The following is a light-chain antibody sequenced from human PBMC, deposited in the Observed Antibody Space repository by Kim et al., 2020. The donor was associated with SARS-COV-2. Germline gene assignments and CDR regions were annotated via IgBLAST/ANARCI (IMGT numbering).Light chain of an antibody. Sequence: VAPGQTASITCSGDTLGDKYPSWYQQKPGQSPVLVIYQHNKRPSGIPERFSGSNSGNTATLTISGTQALDEADYYCQAWDRSTVVFGGGTKLTVL. V-gene: IGLV3-1*01. CDR3: QAWDRSTVV. CDR1: TLGDKY. CDR2: QHN. J-gene: IGLJ2*01.